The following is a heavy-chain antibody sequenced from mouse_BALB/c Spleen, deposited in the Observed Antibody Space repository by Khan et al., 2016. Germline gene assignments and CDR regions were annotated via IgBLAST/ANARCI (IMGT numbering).Heavy chain of an antibody. CDR3: AIWNWDDYAMDY. D-gene: IGHD4-1*01. CDR1: GYSFTGYY. Sequence: LVKTGASVKISCKASGYSFTGYYMHWVKQSHGKSLEWIGYISCYNGATSYNQKFKGKATFTVDTSSSTAYMQFNSLTSDDYAVYYCAIWNWDDYAMDYLGQGTSVTVSS. CDR2: ISCYNGAT. V-gene: IGHV1S34*01. J-gene: IGHJ4*01.